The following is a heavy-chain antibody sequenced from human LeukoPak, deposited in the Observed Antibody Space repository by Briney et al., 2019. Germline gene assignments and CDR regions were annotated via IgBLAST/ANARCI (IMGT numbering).Heavy chain of an antibody. Sequence: PGGSLRLSCAASGFTFSSYWMSWVRQAPGKGLEWVSSISSSSSYIYYADSVKGRFTISRDNAKNSLYLQMNSLRAEDTAVYYCARDPYDSSGYYFSFHYWGQGTLVTVSS. CDR3: ARDPYDSSGYYFSFHY. J-gene: IGHJ4*02. D-gene: IGHD3-22*01. V-gene: IGHV3-21*01. CDR2: ISSSSSYI. CDR1: GFTFSSYW.